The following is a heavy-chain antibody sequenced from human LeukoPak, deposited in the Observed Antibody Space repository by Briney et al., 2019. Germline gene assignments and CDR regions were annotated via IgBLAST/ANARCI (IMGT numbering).Heavy chain of an antibody. Sequence: TGGSLRLSCAASGSTFDDYAMHWVRQAPGKGPEWVSGISWNSGSIGYADSVKGRFTISRDNAKNSLYLQMNSLRAEDTVLYYCAKDSDSSGYYSAFDYWGQGTLVTVSS. CDR3: AKDSDSSGYYSAFDY. V-gene: IGHV3-9*01. CDR1: GSTFDDYA. J-gene: IGHJ4*02. CDR2: ISWNSGSI. D-gene: IGHD3-22*01.